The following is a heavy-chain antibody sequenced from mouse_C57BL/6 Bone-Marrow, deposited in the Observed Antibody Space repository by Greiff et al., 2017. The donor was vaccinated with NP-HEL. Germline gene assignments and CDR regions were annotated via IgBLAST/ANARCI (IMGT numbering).Heavy chain of an antibody. CDR3: ARVDGYYGFDY. J-gene: IGHJ2*01. V-gene: IGHV1-82*01. Sequence: VQLQQSGPELVKPGASVKISCKASGYAFSSSWMNWVKQRPGKGLEWIGRIYPGDGDTNYNRKFKGKATLTADKSSSTAYMQLSSLTSEDSAVYFCARVDGYYGFDYWGQGTTLTVSS. CDR2: IYPGDGDT. CDR1: GYAFSSSW. D-gene: IGHD2-3*01.